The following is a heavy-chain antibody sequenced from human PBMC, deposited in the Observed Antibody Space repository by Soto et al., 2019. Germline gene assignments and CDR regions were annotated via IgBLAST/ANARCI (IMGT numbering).Heavy chain of an antibody. J-gene: IGHJ6*02. V-gene: IGHV5-10-1*01. CDR2: IDPSDSYT. CDR1: GYSFTSYW. D-gene: IGHD3-3*01. CDR3: ARQLRVLRFLEWSKTEDYYYYGMDV. Sequence: PGESLKISCKGSGYSFTSYWISWVRQMPGKGLEWMGRIDPSDSYTNYSPSFQGHATISADKSISTAYLQWSSLKASDTAMYYCARQLRVLRFLEWSKTEDYYYYGMDVWGQGTTVTVSS.